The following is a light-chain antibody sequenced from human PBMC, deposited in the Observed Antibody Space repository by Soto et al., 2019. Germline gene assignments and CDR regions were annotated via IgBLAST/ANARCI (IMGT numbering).Light chain of an antibody. CDR2: STS. CDR3: QQYNSYPWT. V-gene: IGKV1-39*01. J-gene: IGKJ1*01. CDR1: QSINTF. Sequence: DIQMTQSPSSLSASVGDRVTITCRASQSINTFLNWYHQKPGKAPGLLIYSTSNLQTGVPSRFGGTGSGTDFTLTISSLQPEDFATYYCQQYNSYPWTFGQGTKVDVK.